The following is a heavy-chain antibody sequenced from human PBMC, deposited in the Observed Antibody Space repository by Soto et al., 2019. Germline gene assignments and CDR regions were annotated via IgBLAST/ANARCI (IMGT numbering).Heavy chain of an antibody. CDR1: GFTFSAHW. CDR2: IKTDGSIT. V-gene: IGHV3-74*01. CDR3: ARDNKWSLDY. Sequence: LRLSCAASGFTFSAHWMHWVRQAPGKGLVWVSHIKTDGSITRDADSVKGRFTISRDNARNTLYLQMNSLRAEDTAVYYCARDNKWSLDYWGQGTLVTVSS. J-gene: IGHJ4*02. D-gene: IGHD2-15*01.